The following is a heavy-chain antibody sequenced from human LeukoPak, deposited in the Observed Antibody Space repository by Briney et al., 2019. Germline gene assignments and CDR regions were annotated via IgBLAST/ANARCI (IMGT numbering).Heavy chain of an antibody. D-gene: IGHD3-10*02. J-gene: IGHJ6*04. V-gene: IGHV3-48*04. CDR3: AELGITMIGGV. CDR2: ISSSSSSI. CDR1: GFTFSSYG. Sequence: GGSLRLSCAASGFTFSSYGMHWVRQAPGKGLEWISYISSSSSSIYYADSVKGRFTISRDNAKNSLYLQMNSLRAEDTAVYYCAELGITMIGGVWGKGTTVTISS.